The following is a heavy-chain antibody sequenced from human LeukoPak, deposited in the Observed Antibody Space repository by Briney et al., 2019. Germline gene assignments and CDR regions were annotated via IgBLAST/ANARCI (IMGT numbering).Heavy chain of an antibody. D-gene: IGHD3-3*01. CDR3: AIHGGGTIRIGAFDV. J-gene: IGHJ3*01. Sequence: QPGGSLRLSCAASGFTFSSYWMSWVRQAPGKGLEWVSAISGDGRDIFYADAVKGRFTISRDNSKNTLYLQMNSLRDEDTALYYCAIHGGGTIRIGAFDVWGQGTMVTISS. V-gene: IGHV3-23*01. CDR1: GFTFSSYW. CDR2: ISGDGRDI.